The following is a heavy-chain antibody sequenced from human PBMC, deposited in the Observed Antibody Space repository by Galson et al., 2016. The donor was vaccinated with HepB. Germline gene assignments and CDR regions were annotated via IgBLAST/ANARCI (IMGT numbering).Heavy chain of an antibody. Sequence: TLSLTCSVSAGSISSGGYYWSWIRQHPGKGLEWIGYINHSGTTYYNPSLSSRAAISVDTSKNQFSLEVSSVTAADTAVYYCVRVSGNAFDIWGHETMVTVSS. CDR2: INHSGTT. CDR1: AGSISSGGYY. CDR3: VRVSGNAFDI. J-gene: IGHJ3*02. V-gene: IGHV4-31*03.